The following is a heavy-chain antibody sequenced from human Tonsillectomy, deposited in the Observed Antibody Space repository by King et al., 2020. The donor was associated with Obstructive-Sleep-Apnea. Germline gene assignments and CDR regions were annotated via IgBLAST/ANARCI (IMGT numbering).Heavy chain of an antibody. V-gene: IGHV1-46*03. J-gene: IGHJ6*02. CDR1: GYTFTSYY. CDR3: ARDHRTVSTTYYYGMDV. Sequence: HVQLVESGAEVKKPGASVKVSCKASGYTFTSYYMHWVRQAPGQGLEWMGIINPSGGSRSYAQKFQGRLTMTRDTSTSTVYMELSSLRSEDTAVYYCARDHRTVSTTYYYGMDVWGQGTTVTVSS. CDR2: INPSGGSR. D-gene: IGHD4-11*01.